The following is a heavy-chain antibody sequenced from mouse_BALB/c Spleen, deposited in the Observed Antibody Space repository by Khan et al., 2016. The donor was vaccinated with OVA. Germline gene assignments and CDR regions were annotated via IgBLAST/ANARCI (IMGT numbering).Heavy chain of an antibody. D-gene: IGHD2-14*01. CDR2: IYPFNDDT. CDR1: GYTFTSYV. V-gene: IGHV1S136*01. Sequence: VQLQQSGPELVKPGASVKMSCKASGYTFTSYVMHWVMLKPGQGLEWVGYIYPFNDDTKYNEKFKGKATLTSDKSSSTAYMELSSLTSEDSAVYFCAKNVRSDVYFDFWGQGTTLTVSS. J-gene: IGHJ2*01. CDR3: AKNVRSDVYFDF.